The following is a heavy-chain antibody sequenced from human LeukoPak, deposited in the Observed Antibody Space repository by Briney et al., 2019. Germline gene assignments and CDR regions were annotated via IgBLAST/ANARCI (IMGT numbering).Heavy chain of an antibody. CDR1: GYTFTSYY. Sequence: ASVKVSCKASGYTFTSYYMHWVRQAPGQGLEWMGIINPSGGSTSCAQKFQGRVTMTRDTSTSTVYMELSSLRSEDTAVYYCARPVSIVGATTAADYWGQGTLVTVSS. CDR2: INPSGGST. V-gene: IGHV1-46*01. D-gene: IGHD1-26*01. CDR3: ARPVSIVGATTAADY. J-gene: IGHJ4*02.